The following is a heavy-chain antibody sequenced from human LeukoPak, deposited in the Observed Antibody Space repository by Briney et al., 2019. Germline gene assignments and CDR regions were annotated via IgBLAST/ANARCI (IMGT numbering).Heavy chain of an antibody. Sequence: ASVKVSCKASGYTFTGYYMHWVRQAPGQGLEWMGWINPNSGGTNYAQKFQGRVTMTRDTSISTAYMELSRLRSDDTAVYSCARLENWSGYYNFDYWGQGTLVTVSS. J-gene: IGHJ4*02. CDR2: INPNSGGT. D-gene: IGHD3-3*01. CDR1: GYTFTGYY. CDR3: ARLENWSGYYNFDY. V-gene: IGHV1-2*02.